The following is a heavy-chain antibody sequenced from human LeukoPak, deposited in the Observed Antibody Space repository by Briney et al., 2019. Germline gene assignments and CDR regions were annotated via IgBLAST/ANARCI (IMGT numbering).Heavy chain of an antibody. Sequence: SVKVSCKASGGTFSSYAISWVRQAPGQGLEWMGRIIPIFGIAHYAQKFQGRVTITADKSTSTGYMELSSLRSEDTAVYYCARGVYYYDSSGYYISDIDYWGQGTLVTVSS. CDR2: IIPIFGIA. V-gene: IGHV1-69*04. CDR1: GGTFSSYA. D-gene: IGHD3-22*01. CDR3: ARGVYYYDSSGYYISDIDY. J-gene: IGHJ4*02.